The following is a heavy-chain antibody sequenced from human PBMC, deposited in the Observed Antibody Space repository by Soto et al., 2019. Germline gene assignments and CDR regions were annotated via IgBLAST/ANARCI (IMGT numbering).Heavy chain of an antibody. D-gene: IGHD5-18*01. CDR2: ISDSGDNA. J-gene: IGHJ5*02. V-gene: IGHV3-23*01. CDR3: AKGGYIYGLDP. Sequence: GGSLRLACAASGFPVNTYAMSWVRQAPGKGPEWVSAISDSGDNAFYADSVQGRFTISRDNSYNILYLQMNSLRAEDTALYFCAKGGYIYGLDPWGQGTLVTVSS. CDR1: GFPVNTYA.